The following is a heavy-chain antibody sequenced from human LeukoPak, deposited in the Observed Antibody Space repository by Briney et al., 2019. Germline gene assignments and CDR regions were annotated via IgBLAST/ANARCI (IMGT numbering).Heavy chain of an antibody. CDR2: INPNSGGT. J-gene: IGHJ4*02. Sequence: ASVTVSCKASGYTFTGYYIHWVRQAPGQGLEWMGWINPNSGGTHYAQKFQGRVTMTRDTSISTAYMELSTLRSDDTAVYYCASDSNSSSWTPHYWGQGTLVTVSS. CDR1: GYTFTGYY. CDR3: ASDSNSSSWTPHY. V-gene: IGHV1-2*02. D-gene: IGHD6-13*01.